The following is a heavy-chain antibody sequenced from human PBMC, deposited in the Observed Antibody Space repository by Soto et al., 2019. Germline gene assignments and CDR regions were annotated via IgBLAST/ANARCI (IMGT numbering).Heavy chain of an antibody. CDR1: GFSLTTSGVG. CDR3: AHKGGRGAAMDV. Sequence: QITLKESGPTLVKSTQTLTLTCTFSGFSLTTSGVGVSWIRQPPGKALEWLALIYWDDDKRYSPFLENRVTITKVTSTNEVVLTMTNMDPVDTGTYYCAHKGGRGAAMDVWGQGTTVTVSS. J-gene: IGHJ6*02. V-gene: IGHV2-5*02. CDR2: IYWDDDK. D-gene: IGHD2-15*01.